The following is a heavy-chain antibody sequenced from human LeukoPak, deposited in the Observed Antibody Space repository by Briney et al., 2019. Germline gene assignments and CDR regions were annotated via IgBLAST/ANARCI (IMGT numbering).Heavy chain of an antibody. CDR1: GFTFSSYS. Sequence: GGSLRLSCAASGFTFSSYSMNWVRQAPGKGLEWVSYISSSSSTIYYADSVKGRFTISRDNSKNTLYLQMNSLRAEDTAVYYRAKAGVLLWFGEYGGYGMDVWGQGTTVTVSS. CDR2: ISSSSSTI. V-gene: IGHV3-48*01. D-gene: IGHD3-10*01. J-gene: IGHJ6*02. CDR3: AKAGVLLWFGEYGGYGMDV.